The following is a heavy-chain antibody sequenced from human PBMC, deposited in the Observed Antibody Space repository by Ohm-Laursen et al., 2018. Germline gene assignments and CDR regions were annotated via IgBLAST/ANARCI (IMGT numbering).Heavy chain of an antibody. D-gene: IGHD6-13*01. CDR2: IDWDDDK. CDR1: GFSLSTSGMC. V-gene: IGHV2-70*16. Sequence: TQTLTLTCTFSGFSLSTSGMCVSWIRQPPGKALEWLVRIDWDDDKFYSTSLKTSLIISNDTSKNQGVLTVTNMDPGETTTYYCARIRRYSSSWFYFDYWGQGTLVTVSS. J-gene: IGHJ4*02. CDR3: ARIRRYSSSWFYFDY.